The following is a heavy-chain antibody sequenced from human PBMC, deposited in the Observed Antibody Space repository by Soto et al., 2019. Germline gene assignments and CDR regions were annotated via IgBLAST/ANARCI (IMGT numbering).Heavy chain of an antibody. CDR2: IYYSGST. J-gene: IGHJ4*02. V-gene: IGHV4-59*01. CDR1: GGSISSYY. Sequence: QVQLQESGPGLVKPSETLSLTCTVSGGSISSYYWSWIRQPPGKGLEWIGYIYYSGSTNYNPSLKSRVTISVDTSKNQFSLKLSSVTAADTAVYYCARAAPTPPEYYYGSGPVNYFDYWGQGTLVTVSS. D-gene: IGHD3-10*01. CDR3: ARAAPTPPEYYYGSGPVNYFDY.